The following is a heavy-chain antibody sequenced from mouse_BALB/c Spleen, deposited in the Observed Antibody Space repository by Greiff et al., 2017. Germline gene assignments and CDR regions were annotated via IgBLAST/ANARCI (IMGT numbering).Heavy chain of an antibody. CDR2: SRTKANDYTT. V-gene: IGHV7-1*02. Sequence: EVQRVESGGGLVQPGGSLRLSCATSGFTFSDFYLEWVRQPPGKRLEWIAASRTKANDYTTEYSASVKGRFIVSRSTSQSILYLQMNALRAKDTATYYCARDAGYDWFAYWGQGTLVTVSA. D-gene: IGHD2-14*01. CDR3: ARDAGYDWFAY. CDR1: GFTFSDFY. J-gene: IGHJ3*01.